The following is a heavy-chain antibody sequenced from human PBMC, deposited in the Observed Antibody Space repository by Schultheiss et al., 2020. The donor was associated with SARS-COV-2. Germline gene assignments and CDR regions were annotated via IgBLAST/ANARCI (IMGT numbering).Heavy chain of an antibody. Sequence: GSLRLSCAVYGGSFSGYYWSWIRQPPGKGLEWIGEINHSGSTNYNPSLKSRVTISVDTSKNQFSLKLSSVTAADTAVYYCARELQRSYENFDYWGQGTLVTVSS. V-gene: IGHV4-34*01. CDR3: ARELQRSYENFDY. D-gene: IGHD1-26*01. CDR1: GGSFSGYY. J-gene: IGHJ4*02. CDR2: INHSGST.